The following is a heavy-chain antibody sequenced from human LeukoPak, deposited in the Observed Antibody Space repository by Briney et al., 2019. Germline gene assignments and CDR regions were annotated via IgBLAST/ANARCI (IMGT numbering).Heavy chain of an antibody. Sequence: SSVKVSCKASGSTFSSYAISWVRQASGQGLEWMGRIIPIFGIANYAQKFQGRVTITADESTSTAYMELSSLRSEDTAVYYCAREALDEIVVVPAAIMGNWFDPWGQGTLVTVSS. D-gene: IGHD2-2*02. J-gene: IGHJ5*02. V-gene: IGHV1-69*15. CDR2: IIPIFGIA. CDR3: AREALDEIVVVPAAIMGNWFDP. CDR1: GSTFSSYA.